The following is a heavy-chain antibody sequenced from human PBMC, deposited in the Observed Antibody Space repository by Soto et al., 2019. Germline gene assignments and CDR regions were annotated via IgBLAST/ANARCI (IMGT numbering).Heavy chain of an antibody. CDR2: ISNSGNTV. V-gene: IGHV3-11*01. J-gene: IGHJ6*02. D-gene: IGHD6-13*01. CDR3: ARDQRWQQLGSYGMDV. Sequence: PGGSLRLSCAASGFIFRDYHMSWIRQAPGKGLEWVAYISNSGNTVYYVDSVKGRFTISRDNAENSVYLQMNSLRSDDTAVYSCARDQRWQQLGSYGMDVWGQGTTVTVSS. CDR1: GFIFRDYH.